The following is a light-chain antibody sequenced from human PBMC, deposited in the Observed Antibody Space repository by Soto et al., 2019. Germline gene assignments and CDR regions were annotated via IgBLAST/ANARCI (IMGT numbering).Light chain of an antibody. CDR2: DAS. J-gene: IGKJ1*01. CDR3: QQYNSYSET. Sequence: STITKSVGDRVTITCRASQSISSWLAWYQQKPGKAPKLLIYDASSLESGVPSRFSGSGSGTEFTLTISSLQPDDFATYYCQQYNSYSETFGQGTKVDIK. CDR1: QSISSW. V-gene: IGKV1-5*01.